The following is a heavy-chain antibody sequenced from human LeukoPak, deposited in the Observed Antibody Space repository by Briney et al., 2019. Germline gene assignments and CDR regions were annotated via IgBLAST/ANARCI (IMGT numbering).Heavy chain of an antibody. V-gene: IGHV1-2*02. D-gene: IGHD2-15*01. Sequence: ASVKVSCKASGYTFTGYYMHWVRQAPGQGHDLMGWINPNSGGTNYAQKFQGRVTMTRDTSISTAYMELSRLRSDDTAVYYCARDWSDIVVVVAATGWFDPWGQGTLVTVSS. J-gene: IGHJ5*02. CDR2: INPNSGGT. CDR1: GYTFTGYY. CDR3: ARDWSDIVVVVAATGWFDP.